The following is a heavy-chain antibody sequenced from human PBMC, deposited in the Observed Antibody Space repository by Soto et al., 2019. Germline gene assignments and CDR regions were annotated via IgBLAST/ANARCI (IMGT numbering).Heavy chain of an antibody. CDR2: ISTYNANT. D-gene: IGHD5-12*01. V-gene: IGHV1-18*01. J-gene: IGHJ4*02. Sequence: ASVKVSCKASGYTFTSYAMHWVRQAPGQRLEWMGWISTYNANTNFAQKFQGRVTMTTDTSTSTAYMELRSLRSDDTAVYYCARDFVPGYTGYSDYWGQGTLVTVSS. CDR1: GYTFTSYA. CDR3: ARDFVPGYTGYSDY.